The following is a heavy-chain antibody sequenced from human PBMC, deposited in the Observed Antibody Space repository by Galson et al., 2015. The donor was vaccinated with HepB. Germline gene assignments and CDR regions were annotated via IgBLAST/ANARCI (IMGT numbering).Heavy chain of an antibody. CDR1: GFNFSSYG. J-gene: IGHJ3*02. CDR3: ARERAAGSSSWSYDAFDI. D-gene: IGHD6-13*01. CDR2: IWYDGSNK. Sequence: SLRLSCAASGFNFSSYGMHWVRQAPGKGLEWVAVIWYDGSNKYYADSVKGRFTISRDNSKNTLYLQMNSLRAEDTAVYYCARERAAGSSSWSYDAFDIWGQGTMVTVSS. V-gene: IGHV3-33*08.